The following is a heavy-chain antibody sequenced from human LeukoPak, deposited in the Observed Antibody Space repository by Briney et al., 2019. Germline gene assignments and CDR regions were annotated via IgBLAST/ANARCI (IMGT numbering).Heavy chain of an antibody. D-gene: IGHD4-11*01. CDR2: IYYSGTT. V-gene: IGHV4-59*08. CDR1: GGSISSYY. Sequence: PSETLSVSCTVSGGSISSYYWSWIRQPPGKGLEWIGYIYYSGTTNYNPSLKSRVTISVDTSKNQFSLKLSSVTAADTAVYYCARLKLTTLEGNAFDIWGQGTMVTVSS. CDR3: ARLKLTTLEGNAFDI. J-gene: IGHJ3*02.